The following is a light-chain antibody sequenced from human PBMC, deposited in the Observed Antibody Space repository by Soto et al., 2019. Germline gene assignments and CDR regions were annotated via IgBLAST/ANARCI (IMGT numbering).Light chain of an antibody. CDR3: QQRSNWPPGIT. J-gene: IGKJ5*01. CDR1: QSVRSDY. Sequence: EIVLTQSPGTLSLSPGDRATLSCRASQSVRSDYLAWYQQKPGQAPRLLIYDASNRATGIPARFSGSGSGTDFTLTISSLEPEDFAVYYCQQRSNWPPGITFGQGTRLEIK. CDR2: DAS. V-gene: IGKV3-11*01.